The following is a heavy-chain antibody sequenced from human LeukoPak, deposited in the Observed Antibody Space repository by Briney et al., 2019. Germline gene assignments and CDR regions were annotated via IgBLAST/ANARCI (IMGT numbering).Heavy chain of an antibody. CDR2: IDANAKTT. V-gene: IGHV3-74*01. Sequence: GGSLRLSCAASGFTFSNYWLHWVRQAPGKGLVWVSRIDANAKTTSYADSVKGRFTISTDNAKKTLYLQMNSLRAEDTAVYYCARDHTVGQWPTHFDYWGQGNLVTVSS. CDR3: ARDHTVGQWPTHFDY. D-gene: IGHD6-19*01. J-gene: IGHJ4*02. CDR1: GFTFSNYW.